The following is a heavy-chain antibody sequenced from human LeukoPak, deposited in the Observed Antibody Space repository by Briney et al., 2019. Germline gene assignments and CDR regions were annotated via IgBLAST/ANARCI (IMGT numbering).Heavy chain of an antibody. V-gene: IGHV7-4-1*02. Sequence: ASVKVSCKASGYTFTSYAMNWVRQAPGQGLEWMGWINTNTGIPTYAQGFTGRFVFSLDTSVSTAYLQISSLKAEDTAVYYCARTGSPRVKIQLWFDYYYYYYMDVWGKGTTVTVSS. D-gene: IGHD5-18*01. J-gene: IGHJ6*03. CDR1: GYTFTSYA. CDR3: ARTGSPRVKIQLWFDYYYYYYMDV. CDR2: INTNTGIP.